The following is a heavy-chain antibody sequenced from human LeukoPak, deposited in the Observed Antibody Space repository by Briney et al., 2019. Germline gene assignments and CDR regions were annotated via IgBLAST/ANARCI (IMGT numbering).Heavy chain of an antibody. CDR2: ISWNSGSI. J-gene: IGHJ5*02. D-gene: IGHD3-22*01. CDR1: GFTLDDYA. Sequence: GGSLRLSCGAWGFTLDDYAMHWVRQARGKGLEGVSGISWNSGSIVYADSVKGRFTISRDNAKNSLYLQMSSLRAEDTALYYCAKGVSGYQGGWFDPWGQGTLVTVSS. CDR3: AKGVSGYQGGWFDP. V-gene: IGHV3-9*01.